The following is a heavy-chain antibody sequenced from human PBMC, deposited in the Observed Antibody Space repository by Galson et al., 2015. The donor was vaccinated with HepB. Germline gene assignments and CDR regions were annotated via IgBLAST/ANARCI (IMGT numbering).Heavy chain of an antibody. CDR1: GFTFSSYA. CDR3: ANTVVPAAIRLGDY. J-gene: IGHJ4*02. CDR2: ISGSGGST. D-gene: IGHD2-2*02. Sequence: SLRLSCAASGFTFSSYAMSWVRQAPGKGLEWVSAISGSGGSTYYADSVKGRFTISRDNSKNTLYLQMNSLRAEDTAVYYCANTVVPAAIRLGDYWGQGTLVTVSS. V-gene: IGHV3-23*01.